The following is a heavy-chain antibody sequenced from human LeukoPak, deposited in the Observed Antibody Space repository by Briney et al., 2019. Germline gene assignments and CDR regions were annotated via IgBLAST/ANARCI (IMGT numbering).Heavy chain of an antibody. CDR1: GYTFTGYY. CDR2: INPNSGGT. V-gene: IGHV1-2*02. D-gene: IGHD2-15*01. Sequence: ASVKVSCKASGYTFTGYYMHWVRQAPGQGLEWMGWINPNSGGTNYAQKFQGRATMTRDTSISTAYMELSRLRSDDTAVYYCARGHVDYCSGGSCYLFDYWGQGTLVTVSS. J-gene: IGHJ4*02. CDR3: ARGHVDYCSGGSCYLFDY.